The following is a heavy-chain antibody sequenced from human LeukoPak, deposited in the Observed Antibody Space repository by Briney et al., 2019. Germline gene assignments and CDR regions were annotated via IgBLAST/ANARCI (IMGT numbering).Heavy chain of an antibody. CDR1: GFTSNY. D-gene: IGHD6-19*01. CDR3: ATEKPVAGTFLDY. CDR2: IYSGGST. J-gene: IGHJ4*02. V-gene: IGHV3-53*01. Sequence: GGSLRLSCAASGFTSNYMSWVRQAPGRGLEWASVIYSGGSTDYAGSVRGRFTISIDKSKNTTYLQMNNMRAEDKAVYYCATEKPVAGTFLDYWGQGTLVIVSS.